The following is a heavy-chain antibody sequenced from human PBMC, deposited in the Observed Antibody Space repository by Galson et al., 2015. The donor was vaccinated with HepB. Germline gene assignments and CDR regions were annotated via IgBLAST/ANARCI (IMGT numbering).Heavy chain of an antibody. CDR2: INPNSGGT. CDR3: ARISYGSGGDWFDP. D-gene: IGHD3-10*01. J-gene: IGHJ5*02. CDR1: GYTFTGYY. V-gene: IGHV1-2*02. Sequence: SVKVSCKASGYTFTGYYMHWVRQAPGQGLEWMGWINPNSGGTNYAQKFQGRVTMTRDTSISTAYMELSRLRSDDTAVYYCARISYGSGGDWFDPWGQGTLVTVSS.